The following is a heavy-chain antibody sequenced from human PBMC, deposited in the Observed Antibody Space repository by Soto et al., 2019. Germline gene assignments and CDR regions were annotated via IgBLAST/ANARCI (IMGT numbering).Heavy chain of an antibody. V-gene: IGHV4-31*03. J-gene: IGHJ4*02. CDR1: GESINSGGYY. CDR2: IYDSDSA. Sequence: QVQLQESGPGLVKPSQTLSLTCSVSGESINSGGYYWSWIRHHPGKGLEWIGYIYDSDSAYYNPSLKSRVTISMDTSKNHFAMRLSSVTAADTAVYYCARASSSSSAADYWGQGTQVTVSS. CDR3: ARASSSSSAADY. D-gene: IGHD6-6*01.